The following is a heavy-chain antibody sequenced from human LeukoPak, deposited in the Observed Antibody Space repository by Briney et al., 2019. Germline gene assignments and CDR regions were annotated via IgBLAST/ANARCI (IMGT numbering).Heavy chain of an antibody. Sequence: PGGSLRLSCAASGFTFSSYSMNWVRQAPGKGLEWVSSISSSSSYIYYADSVKGRFTISRDNAKNSLYLQMNSLRAEDTAVYYCARVGLFSSGWSGRGYYYMDVWGKGTTVTVSS. J-gene: IGHJ6*03. V-gene: IGHV3-21*01. CDR3: ARVGLFSSGWSGRGYYYMDV. CDR2: ISSSSSYI. CDR1: GFTFSSYS. D-gene: IGHD6-19*01.